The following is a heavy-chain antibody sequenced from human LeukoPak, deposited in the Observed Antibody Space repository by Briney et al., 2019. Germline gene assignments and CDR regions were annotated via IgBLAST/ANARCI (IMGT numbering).Heavy chain of an antibody. CDR3: ARSLGLWFGELLSYYYYMDV. CDR2: IYYSGSI. Sequence: SETLSLTCTVSGGSISSYFWSWIRQPPGKGLEWIGYIYYSGSINYNPSLKSRVTMSVDTSKNLFSLKLSSVTAADTAVYYCARSLGLWFGELLSYYYYMDVWGKGTTVTVSS. D-gene: IGHD3-10*01. J-gene: IGHJ6*03. V-gene: IGHV4-59*01. CDR1: GGSISSYF.